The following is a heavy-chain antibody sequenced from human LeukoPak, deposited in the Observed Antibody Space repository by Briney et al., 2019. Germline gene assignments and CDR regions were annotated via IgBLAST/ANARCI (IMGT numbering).Heavy chain of an antibody. CDR1: GFTFNNYG. Sequence: GGSLRLSCAASGFTFNNYGMNWVRQAPGKGLEWVSSISSSSGYIYYADSVKGRLTISRDNAKNSLYLQMNSLRAEDTAVYYCARGFLEWFDGPFDYWGQGTLVTVSS. CDR2: ISSSSGYI. D-gene: IGHD3-3*01. CDR3: ARGFLEWFDGPFDY. J-gene: IGHJ4*02. V-gene: IGHV3-21*01.